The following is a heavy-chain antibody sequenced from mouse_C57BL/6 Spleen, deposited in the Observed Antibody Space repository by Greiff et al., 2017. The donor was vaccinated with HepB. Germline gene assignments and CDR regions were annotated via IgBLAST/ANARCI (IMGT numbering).Heavy chain of an antibody. Sequence: EVKLVESGGGLVKPGGSLKLSCAASGFTFSDYGMHWVRQAPEKGLEWVAYISSGCSTIYYADTVKGRFTISRDNAKNTLFLQMTSLRSEDTAMYYCARPTNWDWFAYWGQGTLVTVSA. D-gene: IGHD4-1*01. V-gene: IGHV5-17*01. CDR2: ISSGCSTI. CDR3: ARPTNWDWFAY. CDR1: GFTFSDYG. J-gene: IGHJ3*01.